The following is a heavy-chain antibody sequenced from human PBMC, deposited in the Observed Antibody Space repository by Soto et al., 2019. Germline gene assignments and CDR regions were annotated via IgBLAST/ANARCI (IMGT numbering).Heavy chain of an antibody. D-gene: IGHD2-21*02. V-gene: IGHV1-18*01. CDR2: ISGYNGKT. Sequence: GASVQVSCKASGYTFTSYGISWVRQAPGQGIEWMVCISGYNGKTNYEQKVQYSVTMTTDTSTSTVYFELSSLRFDDTAVHYCVSSIVVVTAPTLYYYYYGMDVWGQGTTVTVS. J-gene: IGHJ6*02. CDR3: VSSIVVVTAPTLYYYYYGMDV. CDR1: GYTFTSYG.